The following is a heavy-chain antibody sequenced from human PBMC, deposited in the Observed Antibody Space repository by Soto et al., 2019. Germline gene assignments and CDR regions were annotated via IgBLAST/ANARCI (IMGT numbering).Heavy chain of an antibody. CDR1: GDSVSSKSAA. CDR3: ARSGNEGAVDY. J-gene: IGHJ4*02. D-gene: IGHD1-26*01. V-gene: IGHV6-1*01. CDR2: TYYRSKWYN. Sequence: SPTLSLTCAISGDSVSSKSAAWKCIRHSPSRGLEWLGRTYYRSKWYNEYAVSVKSRIIINPDTSKNQFSLQLNSVTPEDTAVYYCARSGNEGAVDYWGQGTLVTV.